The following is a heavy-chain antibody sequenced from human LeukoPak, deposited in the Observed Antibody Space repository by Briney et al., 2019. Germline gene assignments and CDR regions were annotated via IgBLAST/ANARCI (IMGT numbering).Heavy chain of an antibody. CDR1: GGSISSGDYY. V-gene: IGHV4-30-4*08. Sequence: PSQTLSPTCTVSGGSISSGDYYWSWIRQPPGKGLEWIGYIYYSGSTYYNPSLKSRVTISVDTSKNQFSLKLSSVTAADTAVYYCARDHCSSTSCYEGGFDYWGQGTLVTVSS. J-gene: IGHJ4*02. CDR2: IYYSGST. D-gene: IGHD2-2*01. CDR3: ARDHCSSTSCYEGGFDY.